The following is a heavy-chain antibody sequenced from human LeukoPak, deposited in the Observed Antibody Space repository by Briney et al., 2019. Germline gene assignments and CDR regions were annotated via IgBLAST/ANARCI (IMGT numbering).Heavy chain of an antibody. D-gene: IGHD6-19*01. CDR3: ARIAVAYDACDI. CDR1: GFTFSSYS. J-gene: IGHJ3*02. CDR2: ISSSSSYI. Sequence: GGSLRLSCAASGFTFSSYSMNWVRQAPGKGLEWVSSISSSSSYIYYADSVKGRFTISRENAKNSLYLQMNSLRAEDTAVYYCARIAVAYDACDIWGQGTMVTVSS. V-gene: IGHV3-21*01.